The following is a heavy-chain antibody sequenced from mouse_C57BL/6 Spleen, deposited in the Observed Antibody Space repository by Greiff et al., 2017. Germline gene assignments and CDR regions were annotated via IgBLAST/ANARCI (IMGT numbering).Heavy chain of an antibody. CDR2: INPNYGTT. CDR3: ARVDNSGYRYYAMDY. J-gene: IGHJ4*01. Sequence: EVKLQESGPELVKPGASVKISCKASGYSFTDSNMNWVKQSNGKSLEWIGVINPNYGTTSYNQKFKGKATLTVDQSSSTAYMQLNSLTSEDSPVYYCARVDNSGYRYYAMDYWGQGTSVTVSS. CDR1: GYSFTDSN. D-gene: IGHD3-2*02. V-gene: IGHV1-39*01.